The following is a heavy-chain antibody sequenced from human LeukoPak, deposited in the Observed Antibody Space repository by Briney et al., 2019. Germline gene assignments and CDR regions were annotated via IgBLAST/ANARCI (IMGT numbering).Heavy chain of an antibody. D-gene: IGHD2-2*01. V-gene: IGHV1-69*06. CDR2: IIPIFGTA. J-gene: IGHJ6*02. CDR1: GGTFSSYA. CDR3: ARGRYCSSTSCYLYYYYYGMDV. Sequence: SVKVSCKASGGTFSSYAISWVRQAPGQGLEWMGGIIPIFGTANYAQKFQGRVTITADKSTSTAYMELSSLRSEDTAVYYCARGRYCSSTSCYLYYYYYGMDVWGQGTTVTVSS.